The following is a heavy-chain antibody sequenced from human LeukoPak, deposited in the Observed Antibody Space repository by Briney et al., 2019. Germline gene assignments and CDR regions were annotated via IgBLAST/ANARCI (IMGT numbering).Heavy chain of an antibody. CDR1: GFTFFTYP. Sequence: GGSLRYSCEAPGFTFFTYPMHGVGQAPGRGRGWVSGLSWIVVGIGYADSVKGRFTISRDNAKNSLYLQMNSLRAEDTALYYCAKDMGDYDILTGYYDYWGQGTLVTVSS. D-gene: IGHD3-9*01. J-gene: IGHJ4*02. CDR3: AKDMGDYDILTGYYDY. CDR2: LSWIVVGI. V-gene: IGHV3-9*01.